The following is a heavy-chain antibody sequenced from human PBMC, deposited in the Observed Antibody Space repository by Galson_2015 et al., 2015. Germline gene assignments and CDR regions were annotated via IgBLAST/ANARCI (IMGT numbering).Heavy chain of an antibody. CDR3: ARDYIPLAVAGVYFDY. D-gene: IGHD6-19*01. V-gene: IGHV3-33*01. CDR2: IWYDGSNK. Sequence: SLRLSCAASGFTFSSYGMHWVRQAPGKGLEWVAVIWYDGSNKYYADSVKGRFTISRDNSKNTLYLQMNSLRAEDTAVYYCARDYIPLAVAGVYFDYWGQGTLVTVSS. CDR1: GFTFSSYG. J-gene: IGHJ4*02.